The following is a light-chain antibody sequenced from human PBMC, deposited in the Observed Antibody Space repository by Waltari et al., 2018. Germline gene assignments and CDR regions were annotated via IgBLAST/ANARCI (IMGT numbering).Light chain of an antibody. Sequence: EIVLTQSPATLPLSPGERATLSCRASQSVTSYLGWYQQKPGQPPRLLIYDASNRATGIPARFSGSGSGTDFTLTISSLEPEDFAVYYCQQKFTFGPGTKVDIK. CDR2: DAS. CDR3: QQKFT. V-gene: IGKV3-11*01. J-gene: IGKJ3*01. CDR1: QSVTSY.